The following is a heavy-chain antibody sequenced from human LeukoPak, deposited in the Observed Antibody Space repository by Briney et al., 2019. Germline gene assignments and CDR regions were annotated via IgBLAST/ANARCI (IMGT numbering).Heavy chain of an antibody. V-gene: IGHV3-53*05. CDR2: IYFGGNT. Sequence: GGSLRLSCAASGFTVSSNYMSWVRQAPRKGLEWVSVIYFGGNTYYADSVKGRFTISRDNSKNTLYLQMNSLRPEDTAVYYCARGATAMVSFYFDYWGRGTLVTVSS. CDR1: GFTVSSNY. CDR3: ARGATAMVSFYFDY. J-gene: IGHJ4*02. D-gene: IGHD5-18*01.